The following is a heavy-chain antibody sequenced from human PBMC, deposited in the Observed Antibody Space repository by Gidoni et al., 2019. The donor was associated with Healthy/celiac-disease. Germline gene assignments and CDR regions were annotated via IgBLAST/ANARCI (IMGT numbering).Heavy chain of an antibody. CDR2: IYYSGST. V-gene: IGHV4-39*01. CDR1: GGPISSSRYY. Sequence: QLQLQESGPGLVKHSETLSLTCTVSGGPISSSRYYWGWIRQPPGKGLVWIGCIYYSGSTYYNPSLKSRVTISVDTSKNQFSLKLSSVTAADTAVYYCARQRITMIEGAFDIWGQGTMVTVSS. D-gene: IGHD3-22*01. CDR3: ARQRITMIEGAFDI. J-gene: IGHJ3*02.